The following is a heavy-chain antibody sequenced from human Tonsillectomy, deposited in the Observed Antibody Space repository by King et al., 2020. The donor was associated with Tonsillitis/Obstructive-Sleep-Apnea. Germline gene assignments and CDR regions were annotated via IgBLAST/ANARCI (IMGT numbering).Heavy chain of an antibody. CDR3: ARDDPRLHSGDLSVFGHYYYYMDI. V-gene: IGHV1-18*01. Sequence: QLVQSGAEVKKPGASVTVSCKASGYTFSSHGISWVRQAPGQGLEWLGWISAYNGNTKYAQKLQGRVTMTTDTSTSTAYMELRSLISDDTALYYCARDDPRLHSGDLSVFGHYYYYMDIWGKGTPVTV. CDR2: ISAYNGNT. D-gene: IGHD3-16*02. CDR1: GYTFSSHG. J-gene: IGHJ6*03.